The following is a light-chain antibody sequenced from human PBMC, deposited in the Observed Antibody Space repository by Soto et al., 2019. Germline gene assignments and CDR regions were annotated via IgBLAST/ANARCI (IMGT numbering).Light chain of an antibody. CDR1: SSNIGNNY. Sequence: SALTQPPSVSAAPGQKVTISCSGSSSNIGNNYVSWYQQLPGTAPKLLIYDNNKRPSGIPDRFSGSKSGTSATLGITGLQTGDEADYYCGTWDSSLSAYYVFGTGTKVTVL. V-gene: IGLV1-51*01. CDR2: DNN. CDR3: GTWDSSLSAYYV. J-gene: IGLJ1*01.